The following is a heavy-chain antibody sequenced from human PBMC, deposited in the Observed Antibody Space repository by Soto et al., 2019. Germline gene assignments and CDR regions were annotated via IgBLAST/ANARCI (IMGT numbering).Heavy chain of an antibody. V-gene: IGHV1-69*01. CDR1: GGTFSSSA. D-gene: IGHD5-18*01. Sequence: QVQEVQSGAEVKKPGSSVKVSCKTPGGTFSSSAFSWVRQAPGQGLEWMGGSIPIFGTTDYAPKFQGRDTITADESTSTAYMDLSSLTSDDTAVYFCARSGYNYGPFDYWGQGTLVIVSS. CDR3: ARSGYNYGPFDY. CDR2: SIPIFGTT. J-gene: IGHJ4*02.